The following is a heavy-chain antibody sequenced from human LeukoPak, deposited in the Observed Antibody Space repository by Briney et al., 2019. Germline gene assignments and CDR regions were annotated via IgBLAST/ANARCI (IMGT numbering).Heavy chain of an antibody. D-gene: IGHD1-20*01. CDR2: ISYDGSNK. Sequence: GRSLRLSCAASGFTFSSYGMHWVRQAPGKGLEWVAVISYDGSNKYYADSVKGRFTISRDNSKNTLYLQMNSLRAEDTAVYYCARANWNGGGFDYWGQGTLVTVSS. J-gene: IGHJ4*02. V-gene: IGHV3-30*03. CDR3: ARANWNGGGFDY. CDR1: GFTFSSYG.